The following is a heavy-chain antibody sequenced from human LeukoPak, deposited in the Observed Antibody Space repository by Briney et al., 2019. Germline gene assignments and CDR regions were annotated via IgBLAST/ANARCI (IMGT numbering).Heavy chain of an antibody. V-gene: IGHV3-23*01. CDR2: LSGLGDNT. Sequence: GGSLRLSCAASGFTFSSYWMSWVRQAPGKGLEWVSALSGLGDNTYYADSVKGRFTISRDNSKNTLYLQMNNLRAEDTAVYYCAKFQGQLLRLYYFDYWGQGTLVTVSS. CDR3: AKFQGQLLRLYYFDY. CDR1: GFTFSSYW. J-gene: IGHJ4*02. D-gene: IGHD4-11*01.